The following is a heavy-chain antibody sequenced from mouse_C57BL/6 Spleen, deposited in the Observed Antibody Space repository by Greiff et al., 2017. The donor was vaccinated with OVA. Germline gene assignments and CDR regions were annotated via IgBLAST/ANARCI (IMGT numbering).Heavy chain of an antibody. Sequence: QVQLQQSGPGLVAPSQSLSITCTVSGFSLTSYAISWVRQPPGKGLEWLGVIWTGGGTNYNSALKSRLSISKDNSKSQVFLKMNSLQTDDTARYYCARNSRYYGNSLYYAMDYWGQGTSLTVSS. CDR3: ARNSRYYGNSLYYAMDY. V-gene: IGHV2-9-1*01. CDR2: IWTGGGT. J-gene: IGHJ4*01. CDR1: GFSLTSYA. D-gene: IGHD2-1*01.